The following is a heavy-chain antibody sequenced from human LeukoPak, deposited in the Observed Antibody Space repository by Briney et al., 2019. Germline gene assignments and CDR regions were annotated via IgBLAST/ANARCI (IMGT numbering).Heavy chain of an antibody. CDR1: GFTFSSYS. CDR3: ARGLSNRYCSSTSCQPAFDI. J-gene: IGHJ3*02. V-gene: IGHV3-48*01. D-gene: IGHD2-2*01. Sequence: PGGSLRPSCAASGFTFSSYSMNWVRQAPGKGLEWVSYISSSSSTIYYADSVKGRFTISRDNAKNSLYLQMNSLRAEDTAVYYCARGLSNRYCSSTSCQPAFDIWGQGTMVTVSS. CDR2: ISSSSSTI.